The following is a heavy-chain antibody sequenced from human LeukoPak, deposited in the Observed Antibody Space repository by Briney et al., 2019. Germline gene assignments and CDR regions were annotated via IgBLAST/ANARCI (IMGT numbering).Heavy chain of an antibody. CDR1: GGSISSGGYS. J-gene: IGHJ4*02. D-gene: IGHD4-17*01. CDR2: IYHSGST. CDR3: ASSAHDYGDWQTFDY. Sequence: PSETLSLTCAVSGGSISSGGYSWSWIRQPPGKGLEWIGYIYHSGSTYYNPSLKSRVTISVDRSKNQFSLKLSSVTAADTAVYYCASSAHDYGDWQTFDYWGQGTLVTVSS. V-gene: IGHV4-30-2*01.